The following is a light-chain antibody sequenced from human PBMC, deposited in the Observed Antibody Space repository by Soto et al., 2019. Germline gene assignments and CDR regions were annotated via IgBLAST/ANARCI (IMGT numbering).Light chain of an antibody. CDR1: QGIKHY. J-gene: IGKJ1*01. Sequence: DIQMTQSPSSLSSCVGDRVTISCRARQGIKHYLNWYQQKPGKAPKRLIYAASSLQSGVPSRFSGSGSGTEFTLTISSLQPDDFATYYCQHYNSYSEAFGQGTKVDIK. V-gene: IGKV1-17*01. CDR3: QHYNSYSEA. CDR2: AAS.